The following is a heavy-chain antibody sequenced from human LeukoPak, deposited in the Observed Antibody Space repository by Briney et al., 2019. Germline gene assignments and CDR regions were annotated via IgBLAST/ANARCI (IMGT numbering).Heavy chain of an antibody. CDR3: AREDILTGYVDY. Sequence: GGSLRLSCAASGFTFSSYGMHWVRQAPGKGLEWVSSISSSRSYIYYAGSVKGRFTISRDNAKNSLYLQMHSLRAEDTAVYYCAREDILTGYVDYWGQGTLVTVSS. V-gene: IGHV3-21*01. D-gene: IGHD3-9*01. CDR2: ISSSRSYI. J-gene: IGHJ4*02. CDR1: GFTFSSYG.